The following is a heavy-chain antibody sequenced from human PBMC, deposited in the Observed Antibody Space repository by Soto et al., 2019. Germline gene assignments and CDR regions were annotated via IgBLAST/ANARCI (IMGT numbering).Heavy chain of an antibody. CDR3: ATHVKDGDKSSWYGGDWFDP. CDR1: GGSISSSSYY. J-gene: IGHJ5*02. D-gene: IGHD6-13*01. CDR2: IYYSGST. V-gene: IGHV4-39*01. Sequence: SETLSLTCTVSGGSISSSSYYWGWIRQPPGKGLERIGSIYYSGSTYYNTSLKSRVTISVDTSKNQFSLNLSSVTAADTAVYYCATHVKDGDKSSWYGGDWFDPWGQGTLVTVSS.